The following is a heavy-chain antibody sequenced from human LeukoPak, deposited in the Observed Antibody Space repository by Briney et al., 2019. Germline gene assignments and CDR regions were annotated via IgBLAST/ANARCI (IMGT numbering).Heavy chain of an antibody. CDR1: GFTFSSYC. D-gene: IGHD3-3*01. J-gene: IGHJ3*02. CDR3: ARDSYDFWSGYYFDAFDI. Sequence: GGSLRLSCAASGFTFSSYCMSWVRQAPGKGLEWVANIKQDGSEKYYVDSVKGRFTISRDNAKNTLYLQMNSLRAEDTAVYYCARDSYDFWSGYYFDAFDIWGQGTMVTVSS. V-gene: IGHV3-7*01. CDR2: IKQDGSEK.